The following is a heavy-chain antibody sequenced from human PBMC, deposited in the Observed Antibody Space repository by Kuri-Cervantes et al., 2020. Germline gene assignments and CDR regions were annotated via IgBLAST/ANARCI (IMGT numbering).Heavy chain of an antibody. CDR1: GFTFSSYA. J-gene: IGHJ4*02. CDR3: ARDPYCSGGNCYSVY. D-gene: IGHD2-15*01. V-gene: IGHV3-23*01. Sequence: GGSLRLSCAASGFTFSSYAMSWVHQAPGKGLEWVSAISGSGGSTYYADSVKGRFTISRDNSKNTLYLQMNSLRAEDTAVYYCARDPYCSGGNCYSVYWGQGTLVTVSS. CDR2: ISGSGGST.